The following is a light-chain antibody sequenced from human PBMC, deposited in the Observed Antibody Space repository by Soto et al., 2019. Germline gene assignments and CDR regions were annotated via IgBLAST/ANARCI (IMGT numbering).Light chain of an antibody. CDR2: GAS. CDR3: HPYGSSRT. Sequence: EIFLAHSPAALSFSRWGRSTLSCRASQSVSSSYLAWYQQKPGQAPRLLIYGASSRATGIPDRFSGSGSGTDFTLTINRLEPEDFAVYYCHPYGSSRTFGQGTKVDIK. J-gene: IGKJ1*01. CDR1: QSVSSSY. V-gene: IGKV3-20*01.